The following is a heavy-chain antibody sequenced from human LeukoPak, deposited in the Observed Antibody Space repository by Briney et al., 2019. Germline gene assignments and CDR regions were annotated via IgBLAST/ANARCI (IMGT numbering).Heavy chain of an antibody. CDR1: GDSIGGNNYS. D-gene: IGHD3-9*01. Sequence: PSETLSLTCTVSGDSIGGNNYSWGWIRQIPGQGLEWIGTIYYTGSTYYNPSLLSRVTISVDTSKNQFSLKLSSVTAADTAVYYCARQGLRHFDWLLDYWGQGTLVTVSS. V-gene: IGHV4-39*01. J-gene: IGHJ4*02. CDR3: ARQGLRHFDWLLDY. CDR2: IYYTGST.